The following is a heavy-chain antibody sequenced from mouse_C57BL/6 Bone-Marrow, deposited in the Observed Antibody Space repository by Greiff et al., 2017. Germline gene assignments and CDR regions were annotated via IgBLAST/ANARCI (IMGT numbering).Heavy chain of an antibody. J-gene: IGHJ2*01. V-gene: IGHV1-81*01. D-gene: IGHD3-2*02. CDR3: RTAQATGY. CDR2: IYPRSGNT. CDR1: GYTFTSYG. Sequence: QVHVKQSGAELARPGASVKLSCKASGYTFTSYGISWVKQRTGQGLEWIGEIYPRSGNTYYNEKFKGKATLTADKSSSTAYMELRSLTSEDSAVYFCRTAQATGYWGQGTTLTVSS.